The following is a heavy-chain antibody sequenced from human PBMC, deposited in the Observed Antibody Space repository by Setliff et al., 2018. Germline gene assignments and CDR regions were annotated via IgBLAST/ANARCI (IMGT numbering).Heavy chain of an antibody. Sequence: SETLSLTCTVSGGSISSYYWSWIRQPPGKGLEWIGYIYYSGSTNYNPSLKSRVTISVDTSKNQFSLKLSSVTAADTAVYYCARAEGSSYLYGMDVWGQGTTVTVSS. CDR2: IYYSGST. V-gene: IGHV4-59*01. D-gene: IGHD6-13*01. CDR1: GGSISSYY. J-gene: IGHJ6*02. CDR3: ARAEGSSYLYGMDV.